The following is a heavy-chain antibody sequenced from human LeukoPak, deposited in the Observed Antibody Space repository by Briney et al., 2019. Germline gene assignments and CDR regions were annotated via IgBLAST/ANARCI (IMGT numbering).Heavy chain of an antibody. CDR1: GFTFSSYA. J-gene: IGHJ4*02. CDR3: ARPPECYDILTGYYRY. V-gene: IGHV3-30*04. D-gene: IGHD3-9*01. Sequence: PGGSLRLSCAASGFTFSSYAMHWVRQAPGKGLEWVAVISYDGSNKYYADSVKGRFTISRDNSKNTLYLQMNSLRAEDTAVYYCARPPECYDILTGYYRYWGQGTLVTVSS. CDR2: ISYDGSNK.